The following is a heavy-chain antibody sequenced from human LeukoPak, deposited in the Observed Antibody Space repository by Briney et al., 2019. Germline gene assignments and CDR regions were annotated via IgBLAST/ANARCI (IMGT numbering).Heavy chain of an antibody. CDR3: AKDACSGGTCYGGWYCDL. D-gene: IGHD2-15*01. Sequence: GGSLRLSCAASGFTFSSYGMHWVRQAPGKGLEWVAFMHYDGNIKYYADSVKGRFTISRDISKNTLYLQMSSLTAEDTAVYYCAKDACSGGTCYGGWYCDLWGRGTLVTVSS. CDR1: GFTFSSYG. V-gene: IGHV3-30*02. CDR2: MHYDGNIK. J-gene: IGHJ2*01.